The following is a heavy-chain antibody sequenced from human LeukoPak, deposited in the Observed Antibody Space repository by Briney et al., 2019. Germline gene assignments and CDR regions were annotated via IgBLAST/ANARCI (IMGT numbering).Heavy chain of an antibody. CDR3: ARQRAAAIKKRGDYYYYYMDV. CDR1: GYTFTSYD. CDR2: MNPNSGNT. J-gene: IGHJ6*03. Sequence: ASVKVSCKASGYTFTSYDIHWVRQATGKGLEGMGCMNPNSGNTGYAQKLQGRVTMTRNTSISPAYMELSSLRSEDTAVYYCARQRAAAIKKRGDYYYYYMDVRGKGTTGTLS. D-gene: IGHD6-13*01. V-gene: IGHV1-8*01.